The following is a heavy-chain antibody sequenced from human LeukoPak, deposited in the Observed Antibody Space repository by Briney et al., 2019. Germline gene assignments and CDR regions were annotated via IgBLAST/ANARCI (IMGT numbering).Heavy chain of an antibody. CDR2: IYASGST. CDR3: ARDRRDGYNLYYFDL. CDR1: GGSLTSASSY. Sequence: SEGLSLTCTVHGGSLTSASSYWSWIRQPAGEGLECLALIYASGSTNYNPSLKDRFTISVETSRNQFSLKLSSVTATEKAVYYCARDRRDGYNLYYFDLWGQGTLVTVSS. J-gene: IGHJ4*02. D-gene: IGHD5-24*01. V-gene: IGHV4-61*02.